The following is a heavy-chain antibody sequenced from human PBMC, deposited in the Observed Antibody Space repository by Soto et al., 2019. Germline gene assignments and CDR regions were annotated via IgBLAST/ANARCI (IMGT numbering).Heavy chain of an antibody. Sequence: SETLSLTCTVSGGSISSGDYYWSWIRQPPGKGLEWIGYIYYSGSTYYNPSLKSRVTISVDTSKNQFSLNLSSVTAADTAMYYCAIFGLATYYPGKNWFAPRARGTLVPGSS. CDR1: GGSISSGDYY. V-gene: IGHV4-30-4*01. D-gene: IGHD3-3*01. J-gene: IGHJ5*02. CDR3: AIFGLATYYPGKNWFAP. CDR2: IYYSGST.